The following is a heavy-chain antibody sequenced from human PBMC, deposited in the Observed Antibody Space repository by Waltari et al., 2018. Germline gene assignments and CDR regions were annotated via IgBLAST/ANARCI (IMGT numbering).Heavy chain of an antibody. CDR3: ARDRGMITFGGVIAPYYYYGMDV. D-gene: IGHD3-16*02. Sequence: QVQLVQSGAEVKKPGASVKVSCKASGYTFTSYDINWVRQATGQGLEWMGWMNPNSGNTGYAQKFQGRVTITRNTSISTAYMELSSLRSEDTAVYYCARDRGMITFGGVIAPYYYYGMDVWGQGTTVTVSS. CDR2: MNPNSGNT. J-gene: IGHJ6*02. V-gene: IGHV1-8*03. CDR1: GYTFTSYD.